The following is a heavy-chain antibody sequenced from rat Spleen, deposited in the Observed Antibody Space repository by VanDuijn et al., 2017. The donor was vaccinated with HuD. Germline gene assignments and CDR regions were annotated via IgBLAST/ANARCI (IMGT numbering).Heavy chain of an antibody. Sequence: EVQLVESGGGLVQPGRSLKLSCAASGFTFSDYYMAWVRQAPTKGLEWVATFSYDGSSTYYRDSVKGRFTISRDNAKRTLFLQMDSLRSDDTATYYCARRHYGYTDYFDYWGQGVMVTVSS. CDR1: GFTFSDYY. V-gene: IGHV5-7*01. CDR3: ARRHYGYTDYFDY. D-gene: IGHD1-9*01. CDR2: FSYDGSST. J-gene: IGHJ2*01.